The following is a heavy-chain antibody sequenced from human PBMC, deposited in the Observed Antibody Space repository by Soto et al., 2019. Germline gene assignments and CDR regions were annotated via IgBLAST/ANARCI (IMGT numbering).Heavy chain of an antibody. CDR2: ISGSGGST. J-gene: IGHJ3*02. CDR3: AKGLGYSGYDFEGDAFDI. CDR1: GFTFSSYA. Sequence: GGSLRLSCAASGFTFSSYAMSWVRQAPGKGLEWVSAISGSGGSTYYADSVKGRFTISRDNSKNTLYLQMNSLRAEDTAVYYCAKGLGYSGYDFEGDAFDIWGQGTMVTVSS. V-gene: IGHV3-23*01. D-gene: IGHD5-12*01.